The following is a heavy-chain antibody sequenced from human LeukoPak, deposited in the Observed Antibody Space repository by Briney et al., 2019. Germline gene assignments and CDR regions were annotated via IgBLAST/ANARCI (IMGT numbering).Heavy chain of an antibody. D-gene: IGHD2-15*01. Sequence: GGSLRLSCAASGFAFSSYGMSWVRQAPGKGLEWVSAISGSGGSTYYADSVKGRFTISRDNAKNSLYLQMNSLRAEDTAVYYCARDRDGYCSGGSCYSLFDYWGQGTLVTVSS. J-gene: IGHJ4*02. CDR3: ARDRDGYCSGGSCYSLFDY. V-gene: IGHV3-23*01. CDR1: GFAFSSYG. CDR2: ISGSGGST.